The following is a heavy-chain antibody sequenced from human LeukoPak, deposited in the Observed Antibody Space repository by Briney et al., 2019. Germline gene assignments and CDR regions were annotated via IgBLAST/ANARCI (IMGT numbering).Heavy chain of an antibody. Sequence: ASVKVSCKASGYTFINYYMHWVRQAPGQGLEGMGIIDPSAGGTSYAQKFQGRVSMTRDMSTRTVYMELSSLRSEDTAVYYCARATPSFGRNIEKYFDYWGQGTLVTVSS. CDR1: GYTFINYY. J-gene: IGHJ4*02. V-gene: IGHV1-46*01. D-gene: IGHD1-26*01. CDR3: ARATPSFGRNIEKYFDY. CDR2: IDPSAGGT.